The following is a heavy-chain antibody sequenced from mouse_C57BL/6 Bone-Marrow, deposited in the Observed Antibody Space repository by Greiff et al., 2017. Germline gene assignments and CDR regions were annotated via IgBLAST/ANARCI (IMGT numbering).Heavy chain of an antibody. Sequence: EVKVVESGGGLVKPGGSLKLSCAASGFTFSDYGMHWVRQAPEKGLEWVAYISSGSSTIYYADTVKGRFTMSRDNAKNTLFLQMTSLRSEDTAMYYCASSRWYCDVWGTGTTVTVSS. CDR2: ISSGSSTI. CDR1: GFTFSDYG. J-gene: IGHJ1*03. V-gene: IGHV5-17*01. D-gene: IGHD1-1*01. CDR3: ASSRWYCDV.